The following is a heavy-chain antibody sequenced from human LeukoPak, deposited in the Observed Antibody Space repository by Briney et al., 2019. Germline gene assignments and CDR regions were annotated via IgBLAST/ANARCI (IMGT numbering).Heavy chain of an antibody. V-gene: IGHV7-4-1*02. CDR3: AREVEWELLRYYYYYMDV. CDR1: GYTFTSYA. J-gene: IGHJ6*03. D-gene: IGHD1-26*01. Sequence: EASVKVSCKASGYTFTSYAMNWVRQAPGQGLEWMGWINTNTGNPTYAQGFTGRFVFSLDTSVSTAYLQISSLKAEDTAVYYCAREVEWELLRYYYYYMDVWGKGTTVTVSS. CDR2: INTNTGNP.